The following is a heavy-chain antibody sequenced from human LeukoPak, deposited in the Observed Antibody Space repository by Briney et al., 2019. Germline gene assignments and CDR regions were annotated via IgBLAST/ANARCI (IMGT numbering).Heavy chain of an antibody. CDR2: IYYSGST. V-gene: IGHV4-59*08. Sequence: SETLSLTCTVSGGSISSYYWSWIRQPPGKGLEWIGYIYYSGSTNYNPSLKSRVTISVDTSKNQFSLKLSSVTAADTAVYYCAGTDYSSSWYRWYFDLWGRGTLVTVSS. D-gene: IGHD6-13*01. J-gene: IGHJ2*01. CDR1: GGSISSYY. CDR3: AGTDYSSSWYRWYFDL.